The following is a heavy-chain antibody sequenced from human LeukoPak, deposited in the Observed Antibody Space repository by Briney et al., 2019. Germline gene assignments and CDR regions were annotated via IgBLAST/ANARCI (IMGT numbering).Heavy chain of an antibody. CDR1: GFTVSSNF. Sequence: PGKSLRLSCAASGFTVSSNFMSWVRQAPGKGLECVSVIYSRDGTYYADSVQGRFTISRDASKNTLFLQMNSLRADDTAVYYCARKTDSSGSGDYWGQGTLVTVSS. D-gene: IGHD3-22*01. CDR2: IYSRDGT. J-gene: IGHJ4*02. V-gene: IGHV3-53*01. CDR3: ARKTDSSGSGDY.